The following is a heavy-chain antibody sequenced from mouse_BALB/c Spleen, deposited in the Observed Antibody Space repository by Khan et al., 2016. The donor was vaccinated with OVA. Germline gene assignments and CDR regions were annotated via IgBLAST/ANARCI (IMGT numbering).Heavy chain of an antibody. CDR1: GYTFSGYW. CDR2: ILPGSGSR. V-gene: IGHV1-9*01. CDR3: ARVNYGSRDYFDY. Sequence: QVQLKESGAELMKPGASVKISCMATGYTFSGYWLEWVKQRPGHGLEWIGEILPGSGSRNYNEKFKGKATFTADISSKTTYMQLSSLTSEDSAVYYCARVNYGSRDYFDYWGQGTTLTVSS. J-gene: IGHJ2*01. D-gene: IGHD1-1*01.